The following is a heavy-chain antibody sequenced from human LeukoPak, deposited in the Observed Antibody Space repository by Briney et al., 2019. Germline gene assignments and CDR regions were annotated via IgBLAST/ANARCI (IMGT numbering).Heavy chain of an antibody. Sequence: PSETLSLTCAVYGGSFSGYYWSWIRQPPGKGLEWIGEINHSGSTNYNPSLKSRVTISVDTSKNQFSLKLSSVTAADTAVYYCARDEATSGYSYGKVVKYYYYYGMDVWGQGTTVTVSS. V-gene: IGHV4-34*01. J-gene: IGHJ6*02. D-gene: IGHD5-18*01. CDR1: GGSFSGYY. CDR3: ARDEATSGYSYGKVVKYYYYYGMDV. CDR2: INHSGST.